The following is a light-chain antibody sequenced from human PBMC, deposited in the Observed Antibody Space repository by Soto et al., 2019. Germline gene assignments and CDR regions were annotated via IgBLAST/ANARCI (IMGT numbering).Light chain of an antibody. CDR3: CSYAGRSTYV. J-gene: IGLJ2*01. Sequence: QSVLTQPASVSGSPGQSITISCTGPSSDVGSYNLVSWDQQYPGKAPKLIIFEVFKRHSGVSHRFSVSKSGNTASLTISGLQAEDEANCYCCSYAGRSTYVFGGGTKVTVL. CDR2: EVF. CDR1: SSDVGSYNL. V-gene: IGLV2-23*02.